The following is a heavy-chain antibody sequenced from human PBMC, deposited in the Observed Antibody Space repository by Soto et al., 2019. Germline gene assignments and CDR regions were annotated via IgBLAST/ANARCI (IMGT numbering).Heavy chain of an antibody. J-gene: IGHJ6*02. D-gene: IGHD3-9*01. CDR2: ISGSGGST. V-gene: IGHV3-23*01. Sequence: LRLSCAASGFTFSSYAMSWVRQAPGKGLEWVSAISGSGGSTYYADSVKGRFTISRDNSKNTLYLQMNSLRAEDTAVYYCAKWDGLEYYYYYGMDVWGQGTTVTVSS. CDR3: AKWDGLEYYYYYGMDV. CDR1: GFTFSSYA.